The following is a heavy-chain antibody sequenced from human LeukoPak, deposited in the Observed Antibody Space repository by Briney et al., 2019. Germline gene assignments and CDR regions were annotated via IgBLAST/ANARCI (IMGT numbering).Heavy chain of an antibody. Sequence: GGSLRLSCAASGFTFSNYGMHWVRQAPGRGLEWVAFIRYDGNNKYYGDSVKGRFTVSRDNSKNTLFLQMNSLRAEDTAVYYWAKVAVDLAMDNYMDVGGKGTTVTVSS. D-gene: IGHD5-18*01. J-gene: IGHJ6*03. CDR2: IRYDGNNK. V-gene: IGHV3-30*02. CDR1: GFTFSNYG. CDR3: AKVAVDLAMDNYMDV.